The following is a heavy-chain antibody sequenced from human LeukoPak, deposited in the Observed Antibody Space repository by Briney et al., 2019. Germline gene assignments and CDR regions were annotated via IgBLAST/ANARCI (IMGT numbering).Heavy chain of an antibody. CDR3: ARSSNGYSYYFDY. CDR2: IYYSGST. J-gene: IGHJ4*02. Sequence: SETLSLTCTVSGGSIISNTYSWGWIRQPPGKGLEWIGSIYYSGSTYYNPSLKSRVTISADTSKNQFSLNLRSVTAADTAMYYCARSSNGYSYYFDYWGQGTLVTVSS. D-gene: IGHD3-22*01. V-gene: IGHV4-39*01. CDR1: GGSIISNTYS.